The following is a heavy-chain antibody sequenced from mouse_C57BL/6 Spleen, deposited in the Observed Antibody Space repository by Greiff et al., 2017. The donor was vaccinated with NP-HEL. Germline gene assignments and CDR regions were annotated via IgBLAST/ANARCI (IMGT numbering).Heavy chain of an antibody. V-gene: IGHV1-69*01. Sequence: QVQLQQPGAELVMPGASVKLSCKASGYTFTSYWMHWVKQRPGQGLEWIGEIDPSDSYTNYNQKFKGKSKLTVDKSSSTAYMQLSSLTSEDSAVYYCARWGYDGYYGDYWVQGTTLTVSS. CDR3: ARWGYDGYYGDY. D-gene: IGHD2-3*01. CDR2: IDPSDSYT. J-gene: IGHJ2*01. CDR1: GYTFTSYW.